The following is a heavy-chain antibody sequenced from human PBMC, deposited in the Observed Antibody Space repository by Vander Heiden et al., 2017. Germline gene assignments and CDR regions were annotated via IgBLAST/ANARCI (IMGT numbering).Heavy chain of an antibody. CDR1: GYSFTNYW. CDR2: IYPGDSDT. V-gene: IGHV5-51*01. Sequence: EVQLVQSGAEVKKPGESLKISCKGSGYSFTNYWISWVRQMPGKGLEWMGIIYPGDSDTRYSPSFQGQVTISADKSINIAYLQWSSLKESDTAMYYGAGHYGGDSDRHFDSWGQGTLGTVSS. D-gene: IGHD2-21*02. J-gene: IGHJ4*02. CDR3: AGHYGGDSDRHFDS.